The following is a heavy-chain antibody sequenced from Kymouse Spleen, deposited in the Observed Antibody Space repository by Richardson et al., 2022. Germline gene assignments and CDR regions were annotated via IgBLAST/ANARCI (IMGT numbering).Heavy chain of an antibody. V-gene: IGHV4-34*01. CDR1: GGSFSGYY. D-gene: IGHD6-19*01. J-gene: IGHJ6*02. CDR3: ARGGDIAVAGTGYYGMDV. CDR2: INHSGST. Sequence: QVQLQQWGAGLLKPSETLSLTCAVYGGSFSGYYWSWIRQPPGKGLEWIGEINHSGSTNYNPSLKSRVTISVDTSKNQFSLKLSSVTAADTAVYYCARGGDIAVAGTGYYGMDVWGQGTTVTVSS.